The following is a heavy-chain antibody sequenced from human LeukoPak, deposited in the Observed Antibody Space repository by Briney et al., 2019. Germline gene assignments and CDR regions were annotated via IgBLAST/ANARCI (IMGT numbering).Heavy chain of an antibody. D-gene: IGHD3-22*01. J-gene: IGHJ4*02. CDR3: APAADYYDSSGYYTLDY. V-gene: IGHV3-30-3*01. CDR1: GFTFSSYA. Sequence: GGSLRLSCAASGFTFSSYAMHWVRQAPGKGLEWVAVISYDGSNKYYADSVKGRFTISRDNSKNTLYLQMNSLRAEDTAVYYCAPAADYYDSSGYYTLDYWGQGTLVTVSS. CDR2: ISYDGSNK.